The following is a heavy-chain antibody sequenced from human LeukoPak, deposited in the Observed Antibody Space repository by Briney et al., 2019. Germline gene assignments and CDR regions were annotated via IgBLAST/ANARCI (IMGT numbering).Heavy chain of an antibody. CDR1: GYTFTGYY. CDR3: ARVKRYDYVWGSYRPLFDY. D-gene: IGHD3-16*02. CDR2: INPNSGGT. Sequence: ASVKVSCKASGYTFTGYYMHWVRQAPGQGLEWMGWINPNSGGTNYAQKFQGRVTMTRDTSISTAYMELSRLRSDDTAVYYCARVKRYDYVWGSYRPLFDYWGQGTLVTVSS. J-gene: IGHJ4*02. V-gene: IGHV1-2*02.